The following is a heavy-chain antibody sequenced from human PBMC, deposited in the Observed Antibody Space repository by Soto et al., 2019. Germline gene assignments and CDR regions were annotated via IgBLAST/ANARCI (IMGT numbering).Heavy chain of an antibody. J-gene: IGHJ4*02. Sequence: ASVKVSCKASGYTFSTFPIHWVRQAPGQNLEWMGWINAANGDTGYSQNFQGRVTITRDTSASTAYMEVSGLRSEDTAVYYCARKDYYGSGSYHFDYWGQGTLVTVSS. CDR1: GYTFSTFP. D-gene: IGHD3-10*01. CDR2: INAANGDT. CDR3: ARKDYYGSGSYHFDY. V-gene: IGHV1-3*01.